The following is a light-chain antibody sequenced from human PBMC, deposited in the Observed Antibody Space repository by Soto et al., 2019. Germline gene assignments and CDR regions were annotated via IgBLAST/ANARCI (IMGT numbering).Light chain of an antibody. J-gene: IGKJ5*01. V-gene: IGKV1-39*01. CDR3: QESYTNPFT. CDR1: QTIRTY. Sequence: DIQMTQSPSSLSASVGDTVTITCRASQTIRTYLNWYQQKPGKAPKLLVFAASTLQSGVPSRFSGSGSGTDFSLTISSLQPEDFAAYYCQESYTNPFTFGQGTRLENK. CDR2: AAS.